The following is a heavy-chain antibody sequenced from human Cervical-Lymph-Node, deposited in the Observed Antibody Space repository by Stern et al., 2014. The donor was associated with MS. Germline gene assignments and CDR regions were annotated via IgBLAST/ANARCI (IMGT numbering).Heavy chain of an antibody. V-gene: IGHV4-30-2*01. CDR1: GGSISSGGYS. D-gene: IGHD4-17*01. J-gene: IGHJ3*02. Sequence: QLQLQESGSGLVKPSQTLSLTCAVSGGSISSGGYSWSWIRQPPGKGLEWIGYIYHSGSPYYNPSLKSRVTISVDRSKNQFSLKLSSVTAADTAVYYCARSSTVTPNAFDIWGQGTMVTVSS. CDR2: IYHSGSP. CDR3: ARSSTVTPNAFDI.